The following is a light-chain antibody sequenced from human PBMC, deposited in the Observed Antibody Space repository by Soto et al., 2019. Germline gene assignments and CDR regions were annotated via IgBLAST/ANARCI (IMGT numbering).Light chain of an antibody. CDR2: LNSDGSH. CDR1: SGLSSYA. J-gene: IGLJ2*01. V-gene: IGLV4-69*01. CDR3: QTWGTGIVV. Sequence: QNVVTQSPSASASLGASVKLTCTLSSGLSSYAIAWHQQQPEKGPRYLMKLNSDGSHSKGDGIPDRFSGSSSGAERYLTIYSLQSEDEADYYCQTWGTGIVVFGGGTKLTVL.